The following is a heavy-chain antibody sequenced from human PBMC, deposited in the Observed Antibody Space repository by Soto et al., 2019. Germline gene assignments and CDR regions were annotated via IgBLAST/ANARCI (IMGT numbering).Heavy chain of an antibody. CDR2: INGDGSST. Sequence: EVQLVESGGGLVQPGGSLRLSCAASGFTFSSYWMHWVRQAPGKGLVWVSRINGDGSSTSYADSVKGRFTISRDNAKNTLYLQMNSLRAEDTAVYYCASSWQQNGMDVWGQGTTVTVSS. J-gene: IGHJ6*02. D-gene: IGHD6-13*01. CDR3: ASSWQQNGMDV. V-gene: IGHV3-74*01. CDR1: GFTFSSYW.